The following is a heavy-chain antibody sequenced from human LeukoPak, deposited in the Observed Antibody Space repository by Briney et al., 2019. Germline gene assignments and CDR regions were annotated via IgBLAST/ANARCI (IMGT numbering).Heavy chain of an antibody. CDR2: IIPIFGTA. J-gene: IGHJ4*02. D-gene: IGHD3-10*01. CDR1: GGTLSSYA. CDR3: ARDRGSGLIDY. Sequence: PVKGSCKASGGTLSSYAISWVRQAPGQGRWWVGGIIPIFGTANYAQKFQGRVTITADESTSTAYMELSSLRSEDTAVYYCARDRGSGLIDYWGQGTLVTVSS. V-gene: IGHV1-69*13.